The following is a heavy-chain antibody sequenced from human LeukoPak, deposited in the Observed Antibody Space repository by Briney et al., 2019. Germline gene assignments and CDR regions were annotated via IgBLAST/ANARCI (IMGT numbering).Heavy chain of an antibody. V-gene: IGHV3-53*01. CDR3: ARASDSGSYYYLGSWLQLGPILPDY. CDR2: IHRDDKT. Sequence: GGSLRLSCAASGFTVSSSFIYWVRRAPGKGLEWVSFIHRDDKTYYADSVKGRFTISRDNSKNTLYLQMNSLRAEDTAVYYCARASDSGSYYYLGSWLQLGPILPDYWGQGTLVTVSS. J-gene: IGHJ4*02. CDR1: GFTVSSSF. D-gene: IGHD1-26*01.